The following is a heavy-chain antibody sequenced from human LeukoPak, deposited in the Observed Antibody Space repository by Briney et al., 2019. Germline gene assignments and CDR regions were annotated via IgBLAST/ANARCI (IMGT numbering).Heavy chain of an antibody. CDR3: ARDWTGHYYDSSGYPFDY. Sequence: ASVKVSCKASGYTFTSYYMHWVRQAPGQGLEWMGIINPSGGSTSYAQKFQGRVTMTRDTSTSTVYMELSSLRSEDTAVYYCARDWTGHYYDSSGYPFDYWGQGALVTVSS. CDR1: GYTFTSYY. J-gene: IGHJ4*02. CDR2: INPSGGST. V-gene: IGHV1-46*01. D-gene: IGHD3-22*01.